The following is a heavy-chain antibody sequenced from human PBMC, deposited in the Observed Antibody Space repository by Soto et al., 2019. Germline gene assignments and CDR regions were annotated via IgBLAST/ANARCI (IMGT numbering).Heavy chain of an antibody. D-gene: IGHD2-15*01. CDR3: AKIWVAATDDDY. J-gene: IGHJ4*02. CDR2: ISGTGGST. V-gene: IGHV3-23*01. CDR1: GFTFSSYA. Sequence: GESLKISCVGSGFTFSSYAMSWVRQAPGKGLEWVSAISGTGGSTFYADSVKGRFTISRDNSKNTLYLQMNSLRVDDTAVYYCAKIWVAATDDDYWGQGTLVTVS.